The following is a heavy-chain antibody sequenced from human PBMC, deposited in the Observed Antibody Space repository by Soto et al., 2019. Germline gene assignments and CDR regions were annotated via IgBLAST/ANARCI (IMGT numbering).Heavy chain of an antibody. CDR1: GGSFSGYY. Sequence: SETLSLTCAVYGGSFSGYYWSWIRQPPGKGLEWIGEINHSGSTNYNPSLKSRVTISVDTSKNQFSLKLSSVTAADTAVYYCARAPANAARRRGRPFDYWGQGTLVTVSS. J-gene: IGHJ4*02. CDR2: INHSGST. D-gene: IGHD2-2*01. CDR3: ARAPANAARRRGRPFDY. V-gene: IGHV4-34*01.